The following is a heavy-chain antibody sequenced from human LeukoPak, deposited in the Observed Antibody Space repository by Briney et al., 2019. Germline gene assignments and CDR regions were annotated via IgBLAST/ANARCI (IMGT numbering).Heavy chain of an antibody. J-gene: IGHJ4*02. CDR2: INPNSGGT. Sequence: ASVKVSCKASGYTFTGYSMHWVRQAPGQGLEWMGWINPNSGGTSYARNFQGRVTMTRDASISTAYMELSSLTSDDTAVYYCARAAGDYIPVGNWGQGTLVTLSS. V-gene: IGHV1-2*02. CDR3: ARAAGDYIPVGN. D-gene: IGHD4-17*01. CDR1: GYTFTGYS.